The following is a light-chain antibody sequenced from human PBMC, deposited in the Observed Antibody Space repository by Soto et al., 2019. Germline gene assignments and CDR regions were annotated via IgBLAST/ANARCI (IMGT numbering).Light chain of an antibody. CDR1: QGISNY. J-gene: IGKJ3*01. CDR2: AAS. CDR3: QEYNSAPFT. Sequence: DIPMTQSPSSLSASVGDRVTITCRASQGISNYLAWYQRKPGKVPKLLIYAASTLQSGVPSRFSGSGSGTDFTLTIGSLQAEDVATYYCQEYNSAPFTFGPGTKVDIK. V-gene: IGKV1-27*01.